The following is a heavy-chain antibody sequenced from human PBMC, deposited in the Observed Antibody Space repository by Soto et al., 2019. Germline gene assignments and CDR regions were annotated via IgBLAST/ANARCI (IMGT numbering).Heavy chain of an antibody. CDR3: ARAPCTNGVCSSFDY. J-gene: IGHJ4*02. V-gene: IGHV1-69*18. CDR2: IIPIFGTA. D-gene: IGHD2-8*01. Sequence: QVQLVQSGAEVKKPGSSVKVSCKASGGTFSSSAISWVRQAPGQGLEWMGMIIPIFGTANYAQKFQGRVTITADESTTTAHMELSSLRSEDTAVYYCARAPCTNGVCSSFDYWGQGTLVTVSS. CDR1: GGTFSSSA.